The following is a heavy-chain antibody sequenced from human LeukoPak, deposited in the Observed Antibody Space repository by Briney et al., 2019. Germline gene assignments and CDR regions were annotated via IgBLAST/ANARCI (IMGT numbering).Heavy chain of an antibody. V-gene: IGHV1-2*02. CDR3: ARGVGNVDTAMISLGGYYYYMDV. J-gene: IGHJ6*03. Sequence: ASVKVSCKASGYTFTGYYMHWVRQAPGQGLERMGWINPNSGGTNYAQKFQGRVTMTRDTSISTAYMELSRLRSDDTAVYYCARGVGNVDTAMISLGGYYYYMDVWGKGTTVTVSS. CDR1: GYTFTGYY. CDR2: INPNSGGT. D-gene: IGHD5-18*01.